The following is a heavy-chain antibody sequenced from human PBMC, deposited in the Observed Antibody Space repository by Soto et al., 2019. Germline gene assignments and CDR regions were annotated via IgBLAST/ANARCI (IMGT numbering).Heavy chain of an antibody. Sequence: SAPLSLTCSVSIFSINSRHYWGWILQPPGKGLEWIASIYNTVSTHYNPSLKSRATISLDTSQNQFSLRLNSVTAADTAIYYCARNASGRYFDYWGPGRLVTVSS. V-gene: IGHV4-38-2*02. CDR3: ARNASGRYFDY. J-gene: IGHJ4*02. D-gene: IGHD6-19*01. CDR1: IFSINSRHY. CDR2: IYNTVST.